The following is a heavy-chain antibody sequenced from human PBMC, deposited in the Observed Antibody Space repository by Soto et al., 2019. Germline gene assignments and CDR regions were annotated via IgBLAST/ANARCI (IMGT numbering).Heavy chain of an antibody. CDR2: IYYSGST. D-gene: IGHD3-10*01. Sequence: LSLTCTVSGGSISSGGYYWSWIRQHPGKGLEWIGYIYYSGSTYYNPSLKSRVTISVDTSKNQFSLKLSSVTAADTAVYYCARAGLLWFGESYYYYYGMDVWGQGTTVTVSS. CDR1: GGSISSGGYY. CDR3: ARAGLLWFGESYYYYYGMDV. V-gene: IGHV4-31*03. J-gene: IGHJ6*02.